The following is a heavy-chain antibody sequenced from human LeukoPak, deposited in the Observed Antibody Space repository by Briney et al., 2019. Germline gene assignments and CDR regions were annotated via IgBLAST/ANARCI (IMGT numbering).Heavy chain of an antibody. CDR1: GGSISSSY. CDR2: IYYTGST. J-gene: IGHJ2*01. V-gene: IGHV4-59*01. Sequence: SETLSLTCTVSGGSISSSYWSWIRQPLGKGLEWIGYIYYTGSTTYNPSLKSRVTISVDTSKNQFSLKLRSVTAADTAVYYCARDYGDIPPDWYYDLWGRGTLVTVSS. CDR3: ARDYGDIPPDWYYDL. D-gene: IGHD4-17*01.